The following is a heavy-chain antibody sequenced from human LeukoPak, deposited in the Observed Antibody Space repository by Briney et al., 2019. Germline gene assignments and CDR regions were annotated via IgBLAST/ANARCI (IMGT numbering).Heavy chain of an antibody. V-gene: IGHV1-69*13. CDR1: GGTFSSYA. CDR3: ARDYHPYYDSSGYYDY. Sequence: GASVKVSCKASGGTFSSYAISWVRQAPGLGLEWMGGIIPIFGTANYAQKFQGRVTITADESTSTAYMELSSLRSEDTAVYYCARDYHPYYDSSGYYDYWGQGTLVTVSS. D-gene: IGHD3-22*01. J-gene: IGHJ4*02. CDR2: IIPIFGTA.